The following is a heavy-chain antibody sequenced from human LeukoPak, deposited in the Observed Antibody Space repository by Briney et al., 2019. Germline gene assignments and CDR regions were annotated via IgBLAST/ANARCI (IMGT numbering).Heavy chain of an antibody. J-gene: IGHJ3*02. Sequence: GGSLRLSCAVSGFTFSSFWMSWVRQAPGGGLEWVASIKQDGSEIQDVGSVKGRFTISRDNAKNSLYLQMNSLRVEDTAVYYCAWVSVTATGAFDIWGQGTMVTVST. CDR3: AWVSVTATGAFDI. CDR1: GFTFSSFW. CDR2: IKQDGSEI. V-gene: IGHV3-7*04. D-gene: IGHD2-21*02.